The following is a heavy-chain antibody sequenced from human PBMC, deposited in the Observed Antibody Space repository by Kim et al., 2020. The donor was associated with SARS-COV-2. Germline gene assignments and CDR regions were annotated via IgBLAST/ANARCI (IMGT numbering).Heavy chain of an antibody. Sequence: SETLSLTCTVSGGSISSGGYYWSWIRQHPGKGLEWIGYIYYSGSTYYNPSLKSRVTISVDTSKNQFSLKLSSVTAADTAVYYCARDGPEYCTNGVCYPYYYYGMDVWGQGTTVTVSS. D-gene: IGHD2-8*01. CDR1: GGSISSGGYY. V-gene: IGHV4-31*03. CDR3: ARDGPEYCTNGVCYPYYYYGMDV. J-gene: IGHJ6*02. CDR2: IYYSGST.